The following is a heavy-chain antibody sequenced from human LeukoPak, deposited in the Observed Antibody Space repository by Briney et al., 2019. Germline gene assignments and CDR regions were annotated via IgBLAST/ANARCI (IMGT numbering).Heavy chain of an antibody. V-gene: IGHV3-30*02. D-gene: IGHD4-11*01. CDR3: AKERATTTSFDY. J-gene: IGHJ4*02. Sequence: GGSLRLSCATSGFNLGSFGMHWVRQAPGKGLEWVAFIRHDGSQTYYPDSVKGRFTISRDNSRNTLYLQMNSLRVDDTALYYCAKERATTTSFDYWGQGTLVTVSS. CDR2: IRHDGSQT. CDR1: GFNLGSFG.